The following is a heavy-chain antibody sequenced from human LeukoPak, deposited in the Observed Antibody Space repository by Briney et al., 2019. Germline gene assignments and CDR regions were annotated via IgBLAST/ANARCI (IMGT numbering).Heavy chain of an antibody. CDR1: GGSISSSNW. J-gene: IGHJ5*02. CDR3: ARIYVDTAMVRWFDP. CDR2: IYHSGST. V-gene: IGHV4-4*02. Sequence: SGTLSLTCAVSGGSISSSNWWRWVRQPPGKGLEWIGEIYHSGSTNYNPSLKSRVIISVDKSKNQSSLKLSSVTAADTAVYYCARIYVDTAMVRWFDPWGQGTLVTVSS. D-gene: IGHD5-18*01.